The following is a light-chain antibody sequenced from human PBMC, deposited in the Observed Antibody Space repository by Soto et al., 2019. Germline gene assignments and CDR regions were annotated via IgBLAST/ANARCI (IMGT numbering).Light chain of an antibody. Sequence: EIVLTQSPATLSLSPGERATLSCRASQSVRSYLAWYQQKPGQAPRLLTYDASNRATGIPARFSGSGSGTDFTLTISSLEPEDFAVYYCQQRSNWPPRYTFGQGTKLEIK. V-gene: IGKV3-11*01. CDR2: DAS. CDR3: QQRSNWPPRYT. J-gene: IGKJ2*01. CDR1: QSVRSY.